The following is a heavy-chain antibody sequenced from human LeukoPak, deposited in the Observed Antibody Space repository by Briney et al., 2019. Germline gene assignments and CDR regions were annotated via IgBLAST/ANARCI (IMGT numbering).Heavy chain of an antibody. CDR2: ISILRSYI. Sequence: GGSLRLSCAASGFTFSSYSMNWVRQAPGKGLGCVSSISILRSYIYYAASVKGRFTISRDNAKNSLYLQMNSLRAEDTAVYYCARDGAVWFGESTYYYGMDVWGQGTTVTVSS. D-gene: IGHD3-10*01. V-gene: IGHV3-21*01. CDR1: GFTFSSYS. CDR3: ARDGAVWFGESTYYYGMDV. J-gene: IGHJ6*02.